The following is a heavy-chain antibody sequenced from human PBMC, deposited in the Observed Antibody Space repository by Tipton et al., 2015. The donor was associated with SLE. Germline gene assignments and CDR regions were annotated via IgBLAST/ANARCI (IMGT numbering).Heavy chain of an antibody. CDR3: ARFPHAHSSGFY. J-gene: IGHJ4*02. V-gene: IGHV6-1*01. CDR2: TYYRSKWYN. D-gene: IGHD3-22*01. Sequence: PSRGLEWLGRTYYRSKWYNDYAVSVKSRITINPDTSKNQFSLQLNSVTPEDTAVYYCARFPHAHSSGFYWGQGTLVTVSS.